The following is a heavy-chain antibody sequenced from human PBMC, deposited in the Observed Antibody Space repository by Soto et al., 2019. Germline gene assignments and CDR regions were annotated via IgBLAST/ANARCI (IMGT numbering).Heavy chain of an antibody. D-gene: IGHD2-15*01. CDR2: ISAYNGNT. Sequence: GASVKGSCKASGYTFTSYGISWVRQAPGQGLEWMGWISAYNGNTNYAQKLQGRVTMTTDTSTSTAYMELRSLRSDDTAVYYCARFLGYCSGGSCYRGGAFDIWGQGTMVTVSS. V-gene: IGHV1-18*01. CDR3: ARFLGYCSGGSCYRGGAFDI. J-gene: IGHJ3*02. CDR1: GYTFTSYG.